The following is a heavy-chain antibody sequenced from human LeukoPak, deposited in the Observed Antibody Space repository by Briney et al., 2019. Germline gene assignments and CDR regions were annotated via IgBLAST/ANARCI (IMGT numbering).Heavy chain of an antibody. J-gene: IGHJ5*02. CDR1: GYTFTGYY. D-gene: IGHD3-16*02. CDR3: ARGRFYDYVWGSYQP. CDR2: INPNSGGT. V-gene: IGHV1-2*02. Sequence: GASLKVSCKASGYTFTGYYMHWVRQAPGQGLEWMGWINPNSGGTNYAQKFQGRVTMTRDTSISTAYMELSRLRSDDTAVYYCARGRFYDYVWGSYQPWGQGTLVTVSS.